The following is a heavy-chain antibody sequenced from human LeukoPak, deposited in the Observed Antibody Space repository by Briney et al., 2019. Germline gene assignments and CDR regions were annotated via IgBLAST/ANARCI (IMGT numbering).Heavy chain of an antibody. J-gene: IGHJ4*02. CDR1: GFTFSSYS. V-gene: IGHV3-48*01. CDR2: ITSSSTNI. D-gene: IGHD5-18*01. CDR3: AYSYGPYYYDY. Sequence: PGGSLRLSCAASGFTFSSYSMNWVRQAPGKGLEWVSYITSSSTNIYYADSVKGRFTISRDNAKSSLYLQMNSPRAEDTAVYYCAYSYGPYYYDYWGQGTLVTVSS.